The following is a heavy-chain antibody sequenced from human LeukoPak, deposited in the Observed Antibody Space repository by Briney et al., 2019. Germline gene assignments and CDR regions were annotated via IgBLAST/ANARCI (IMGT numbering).Heavy chain of an antibody. CDR1: GGSFSGYY. CDR2: INHSGST. D-gene: IGHD3-10*01. Sequence: SETLSLTYAVYGGSFSGYYWNWIRQPPGKGLEWIGEINHSGSTKYNPTLKSRVTISVDTSKNQLSLKLSSVTAADTAVYYCASTGSNPYNWFDPWGQGTLVTVSS. V-gene: IGHV4-34*01. J-gene: IGHJ5*02. CDR3: ASTGSNPYNWFDP.